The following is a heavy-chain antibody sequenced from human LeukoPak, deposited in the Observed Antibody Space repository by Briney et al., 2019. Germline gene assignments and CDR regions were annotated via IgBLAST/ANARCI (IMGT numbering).Heavy chain of an antibody. CDR1: GYTFTSYA. CDR2: INTNTGNP. CDR3: ARGTHIYCSSTSCHRFDP. V-gene: IGHV7-4-1*02. J-gene: IGHJ5*02. D-gene: IGHD2-2*01. Sequence: ASVKVSCKASGYTFTSYAMNWVRQAPGQGLEWMGWINTNTGNPTYAQGFTGRFVFSLDTSVSTAYLQISSLKAEDTAVYYCARGTHIYCSSTSCHRFDPWGQGTLVTVSS.